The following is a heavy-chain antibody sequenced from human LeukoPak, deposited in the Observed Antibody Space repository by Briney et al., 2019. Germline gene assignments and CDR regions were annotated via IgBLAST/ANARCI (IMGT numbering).Heavy chain of an antibody. D-gene: IGHD2-15*01. CDR3: TRGLRLGNCSGGSCYYWFDP. V-gene: IGHV4-34*01. CDR1: GGSFRGYY. CDR2: INHSGST. J-gene: IGHJ5*02. Sequence: SETLSLTCAVYGGSFRGYYWSGIRQPPGKGLDWVGEINHSGSTKYSLSFQSRVTITADTSKNQFSLNLRSAIAADTAVYYCTRGLRLGNCSGGSCYYWFDPWGQGTRVTVSS.